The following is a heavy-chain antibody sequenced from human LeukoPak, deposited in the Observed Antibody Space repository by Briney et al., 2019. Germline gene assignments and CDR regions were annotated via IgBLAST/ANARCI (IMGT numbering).Heavy chain of an antibody. CDR2: IYYSGST. CDR3: AKSSGNNRRNWFDP. Sequence: SETLSLTCTVSGGSISNYYWGWIRQPPGKGLEWIGYIYYSGSTNYNPSLKSRVTISVDTSKNQFSLKLSSVTAADTAVYYCAKSSGNNRRNWFDPWGQGTLVTVSS. V-gene: IGHV4-59*01. J-gene: IGHJ5*02. CDR1: GGSISNYY. D-gene: IGHD4-23*01.